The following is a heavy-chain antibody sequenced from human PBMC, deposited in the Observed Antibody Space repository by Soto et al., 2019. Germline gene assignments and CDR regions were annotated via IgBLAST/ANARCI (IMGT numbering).Heavy chain of an antibody. D-gene: IGHD1-26*01. CDR1: AGSVTHSSYY. CDR3: VCHQCTGHHQDLHSYPTPRAPDL. V-gene: IGHV4-39*01. J-gene: IGHJ2*01. CDR2: VYYRGRS. Sequence: SQKLRVPCTVSAGSVTHSSYYWGWIRLSPGKGLEWIGSVYYRGRSYSKSSVKSRVTISVDTSKNRFSLSLNSVTASDAAVYFCVCHQCTGHHQDLHSYPTPRAPDL.